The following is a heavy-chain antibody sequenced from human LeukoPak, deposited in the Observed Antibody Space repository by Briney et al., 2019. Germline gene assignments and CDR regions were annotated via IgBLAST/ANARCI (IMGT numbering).Heavy chain of an antibody. CDR1: GYTFTSYY. V-gene: IGHV1-46*01. D-gene: IGHD3-22*01. CDR2: INPSGGST. Sequence: ASVKVSSKASGYTFTSYYMHWVRHAPGQGLEWMGIINPSGGSTSYAQKFQGRVTMTRDTSTSTVYMELSSLRSEDTAVYYCARANYYDSSGYSLYYFDYWGQGTLVTVS. J-gene: IGHJ4*02. CDR3: ARANYYDSSGYSLYYFDY.